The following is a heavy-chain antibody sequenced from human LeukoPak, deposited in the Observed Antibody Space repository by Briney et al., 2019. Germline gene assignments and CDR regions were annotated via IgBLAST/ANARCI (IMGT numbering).Heavy chain of an antibody. V-gene: IGHV3-7*01. CDR3: ASGTWYNWNDGAFDI. CDR2: IKQDGCEK. CDR1: GFTFSSYW. Sequence: GGSLRLSCAASGFTFSSYWMSWVRQAPGKGLGWVANIKQDGCEKYYVDSVKGRFTISRDNAKNSLYLQMNSLRAEDTAVYYCASGTWYNWNDGAFDIWGQGTMVTVSS. J-gene: IGHJ3*02. D-gene: IGHD1-1*01.